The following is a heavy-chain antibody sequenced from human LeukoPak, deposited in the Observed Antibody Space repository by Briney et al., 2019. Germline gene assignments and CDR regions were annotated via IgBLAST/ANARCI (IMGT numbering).Heavy chain of an antibody. D-gene: IGHD6-19*01. CDR1: GFNFSGAA. J-gene: IGHJ4*02. CDR3: FVAEVGY. Sequence: GESLKLSCAASGFNFSGAAMHWARQASGKGLEWVGRIRSKTNGYMTTFAASVKGRFTISRDDARNTVDLHMSSLKAEDTAVYYCFVAEVGYWGQGTLVTVSP. CDR2: IRSKTNGYMT. V-gene: IGHV3-73*01.